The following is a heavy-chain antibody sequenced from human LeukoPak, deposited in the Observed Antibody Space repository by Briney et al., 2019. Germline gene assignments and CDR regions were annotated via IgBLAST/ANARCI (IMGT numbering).Heavy chain of an antibody. CDR2: IYYSGTT. D-gene: IGHD4-17*01. Sequence: PSETLFLTCTVSGGPISSGGYYWSWIRQHPGKGLEWIGCIYYSGTTYYHPSLTSRVAISVDTSKNQFSLKLSSVTAADTAVYYCARSGAVTTWNYWGQGTLVTVSS. V-gene: IGHV4-31*03. CDR3: ARSGAVTTWNY. J-gene: IGHJ4*02. CDR1: GGPISSGGYY.